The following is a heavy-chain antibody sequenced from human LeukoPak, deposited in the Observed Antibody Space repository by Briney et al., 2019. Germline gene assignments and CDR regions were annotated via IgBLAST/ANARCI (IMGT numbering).Heavy chain of an antibody. J-gene: IGHJ6*02. D-gene: IGHD3-10*01. Sequence: PSETLSLTCGVYGGSFSGYYWSWIRQPPEKGLEWIGEINDSGSTNYNPSLKSRATISVDTSKKQFSLKLSSVTAADSAVYYCARVYGSGSYPPYYYYGIDVWGQGTTVIVSS. CDR3: ARVYGSGSYPPYYYYGIDV. V-gene: IGHV4-34*01. CDR2: INDSGST. CDR1: GGSFSGYY.